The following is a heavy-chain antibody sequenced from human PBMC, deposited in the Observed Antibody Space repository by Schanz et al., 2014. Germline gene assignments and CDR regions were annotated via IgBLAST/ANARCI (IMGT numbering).Heavy chain of an antibody. J-gene: IGHJ3*01. CDR3: AGGGGTEDVFDV. CDR2: INPSGCGK. D-gene: IGHD3-16*01. CDR1: GYTFNNYT. V-gene: IGHV1-46*02. Sequence: QVQLVQSGAEVKKPGASVKVSCKASGYTFNNYTYVMIWLRQAPGQELEWMGIINPSGCGKSDALRFQDRVTITADTSTTTAYVELRSLRSDETAEYYGAGGGGTEDVFDVWGQGTMXTVSS.